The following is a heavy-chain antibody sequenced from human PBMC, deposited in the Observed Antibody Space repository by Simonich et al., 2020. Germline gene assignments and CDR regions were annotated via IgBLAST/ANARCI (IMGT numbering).Heavy chain of an antibody. J-gene: IGHJ3*02. CDR3: ARGRLTGDKGAFDI. CDR2: INPNRGGT. D-gene: IGHD7-27*01. V-gene: IGHV1-2*01. CDR1: GYTFTGYY. Sequence: QVQLVQSGAEVKKPGASVKVSCKASGYTFTGYYMHWLRQAPGQGLEWMGEINPNRGGTKYTQKFRGRGTSTRDPSISTAYMDLSGLRSDDTAVYYCARGRLTGDKGAFDIWGQGTMVTVSS.